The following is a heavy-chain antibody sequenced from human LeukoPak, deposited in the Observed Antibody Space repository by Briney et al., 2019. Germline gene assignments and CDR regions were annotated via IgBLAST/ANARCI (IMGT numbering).Heavy chain of an antibody. CDR2: IYYSGST. D-gene: IGHD2-2*01. Sequence: PSETLSLTCTVSGGSISSSSYYWGWIRQPPGKGLEWIGSIYYSGSTYYNPSLKSPVTISVDTSKDQFSLKLSSVTAADTAVYYCARGRYCSSTSCYLRGWGEYYYYMDVWGKGTTVTVSS. J-gene: IGHJ6*03. V-gene: IGHV4-39*07. CDR1: GGSISSSSYY. CDR3: ARGRYCSSTSCYLRGWGEYYYYMDV.